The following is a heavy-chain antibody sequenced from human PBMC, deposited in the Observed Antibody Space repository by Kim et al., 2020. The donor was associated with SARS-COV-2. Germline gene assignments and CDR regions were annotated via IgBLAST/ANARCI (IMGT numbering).Heavy chain of an antibody. CDR2: ISAYNGNT. CDR3: ARDPGNLERWLQLFGRYYYMDV. J-gene: IGHJ6*03. CDR1: GYTFTSYG. Sequence: ASVKVSCKASGYTFTSYGISWVRQAPGQGLEWMGWISAYNGNTNYAQKLQGRVTMTTDTSTSTAYMELRSLRSDDTAVYYCARDPGNLERWLQLFGRYYYMDVWGKGTTVTVSS. D-gene: IGHD5-12*01. V-gene: IGHV1-18*01.